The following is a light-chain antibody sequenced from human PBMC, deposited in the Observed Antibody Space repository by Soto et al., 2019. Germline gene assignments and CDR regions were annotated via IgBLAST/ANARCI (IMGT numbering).Light chain of an antibody. V-gene: IGLV1-44*01. CDR1: SSNIVFAT. J-gene: IGLJ3*02. CDR3: ASWDDSRNGWV. CDR2: SYD. Sequence: QSVLTQPPSASVAPGQSVTISCSGSSSNIVFATVTWYQHLPGTAPKLLLFSYDQRPSGVPDRFSGSKSGTSASLAISGIQSEDDADYYCASWDDSRNGWVFGGGTKLTVL.